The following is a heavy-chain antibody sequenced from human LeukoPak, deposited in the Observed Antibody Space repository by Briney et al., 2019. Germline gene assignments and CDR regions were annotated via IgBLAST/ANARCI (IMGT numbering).Heavy chain of an antibody. V-gene: IGHV4-59*01. CDR3: ARGRVMITFGGAKDYFDY. D-gene: IGHD3-16*01. CDR1: GGSISGYY. J-gene: IGHJ4*02. Sequence: SETLSLTCTVSGGSISGYYWSWVRQPPGKGLEWIGYIYYSGSTNYNPSLKSRVTISVDTSKNQFSLKLHSVTAADTAVYYCARGRVMITFGGAKDYFDYWGQGTLVTVSS. CDR2: IYYSGST.